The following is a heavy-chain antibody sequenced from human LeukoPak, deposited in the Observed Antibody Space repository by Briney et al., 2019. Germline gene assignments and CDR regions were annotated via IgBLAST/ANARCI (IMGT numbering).Heavy chain of an antibody. Sequence: GGSLRHSCAASGFTFSSYAMSWVRQAPGKGLEWVSAISGSGGSTYYADSVKGRFTISRDNSKNTLYLQMNTLRAEDTAVYYCARGLRYFDWLFDYWGQGTLVTVSS. V-gene: IGHV3-23*01. CDR1: GFTFSSYA. CDR3: ARGLRYFDWLFDY. D-gene: IGHD3-9*01. CDR2: ISGSGGST. J-gene: IGHJ4*02.